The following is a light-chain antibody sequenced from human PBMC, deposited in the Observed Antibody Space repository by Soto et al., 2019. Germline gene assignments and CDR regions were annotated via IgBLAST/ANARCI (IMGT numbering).Light chain of an antibody. J-gene: IGKJ3*01. CDR2: DVS. Sequence: EIVMTQSPATLSVSPGERATLSCRASQSVGSNLAWSQQRPGQPPRLLIYDVSTRATGIPARFSGSGSGTEFTLTVSRLQSVDFAVYYCQQCDNWPFTFGRGTKVDIK. CDR3: QQCDNWPFT. V-gene: IGKV3-15*01. CDR1: QSVGSN.